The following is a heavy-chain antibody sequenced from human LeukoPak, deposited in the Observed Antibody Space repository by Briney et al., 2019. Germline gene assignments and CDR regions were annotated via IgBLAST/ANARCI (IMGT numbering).Heavy chain of an antibody. V-gene: IGHV4-34*01. J-gene: IGHJ4*02. D-gene: IGHD1-26*01. CDR2: INHSGST. CDR1: GGFFSGYY. Sequence: SETLSLTCAVYGGFFSGYYWSWIRQPPGKGLEWIGEINHSGSTNYNPSLKSRVTISVDTSKNQYSLKLSSVTAADTAVYYCARHMSGATGRFRDFDYWGQGTLVTVSS. CDR3: ARHMSGATGRFRDFDY.